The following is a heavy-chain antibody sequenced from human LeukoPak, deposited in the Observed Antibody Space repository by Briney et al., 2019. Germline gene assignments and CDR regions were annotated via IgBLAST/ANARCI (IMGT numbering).Heavy chain of an antibody. CDR2: ISALNGNT. Sequence: GASVKVSCEASGYIFTSYGFAWVRQAPGQGLEWMGWISALNGNTNYAQKFQGRVTITRDTSASTAYVELSSLRSEDTAVYYCARDMDYWGQGTLVTVSS. J-gene: IGHJ4*02. CDR1: GYIFTSYG. V-gene: IGHV1-18*01. CDR3: ARDMDY.